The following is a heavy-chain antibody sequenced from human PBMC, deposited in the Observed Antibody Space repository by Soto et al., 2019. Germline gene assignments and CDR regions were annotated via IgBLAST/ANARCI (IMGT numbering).Heavy chain of an antibody. CDR3: ARGVVSTGYFDY. V-gene: IGHV3-72*01. J-gene: IGHJ4*02. CDR2: SRDKAHSHTT. CDR1: GFTFSDNY. D-gene: IGHD5-12*01. Sequence: EVQLVESGGGLVQPGGSLRLSCAASGFTFSDNYMDWVRQAPGKGLEWVGRSRDKAHSHTTEYAASVKGRFTISRDDSENSLYLQMNSLKTEDTAVYYCARGVVSTGYFDYWGQGTLVTVSS.